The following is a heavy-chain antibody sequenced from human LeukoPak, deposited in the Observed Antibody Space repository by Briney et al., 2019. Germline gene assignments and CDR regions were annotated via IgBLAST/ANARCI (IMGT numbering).Heavy chain of an antibody. J-gene: IGHJ4*02. CDR3: ARDLFSGSYQEDF. CDR1: GFTFSSYW. CDR2: IKYDGSGK. V-gene: IGHV3-7*01. Sequence: PGGSLRLSCAASGFTFSSYWMNWVRQAPGKGLEWVANIKYDGSGKYYADSVKGRFTISRDDAKNSLYLEMNRLRVEDTAVYYCARDLFSGSYQEDFWGQGTLVTVSS. D-gene: IGHD1-26*01.